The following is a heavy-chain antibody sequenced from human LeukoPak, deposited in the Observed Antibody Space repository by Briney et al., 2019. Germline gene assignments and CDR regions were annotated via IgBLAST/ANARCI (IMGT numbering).Heavy chain of an antibody. CDR1: GYTFTSYG. D-gene: IGHD3-3*01. Sequence: GASVKVSCKASGYTFTSYGISWVRQAPGQGLEWMGWISAYNGNTNYAQKLQGRATMTTDTSTSTAYMELRSLRSDDTAVYYCARDYGPTYYDFWSGYSLPYYGMDVWGQGTTVTVSS. CDR2: ISAYNGNT. J-gene: IGHJ6*02. CDR3: ARDYGPTYYDFWSGYSLPYYGMDV. V-gene: IGHV1-18*01.